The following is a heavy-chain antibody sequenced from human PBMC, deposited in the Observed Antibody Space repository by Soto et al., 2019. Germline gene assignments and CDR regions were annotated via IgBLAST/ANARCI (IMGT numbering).Heavy chain of an antibody. CDR3: AREPRDGYNTYYFDY. CDR2: IIPIFGTA. J-gene: IGHJ4*02. Sequence: QVQLVQSGAEVKKPGSSVKVSCKASGGTFSSYAISWVRQAPGQGLEWMGGIIPIFGTANYAQKFQGRVTITADESTSTAYMELGSLRSEDTAVYYCAREPRDGYNTYYFDYWGQGTLVTVSS. D-gene: IGHD5-12*01. V-gene: IGHV1-69*12. CDR1: GGTFSSYA.